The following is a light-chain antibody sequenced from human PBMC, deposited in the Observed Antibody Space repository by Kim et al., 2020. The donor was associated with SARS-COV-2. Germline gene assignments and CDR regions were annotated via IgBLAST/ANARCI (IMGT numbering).Light chain of an antibody. CDR2: YNS. CDR3: QVWDSTRERGV. J-gene: IGLJ2*01. V-gene: IGLV3-21*04. Sequence: APGKTARISCGGNNIGSDTVHWYQQKPGQAPVMVIHYNSDRPSGIPERFSGSNSGNTATLTISRVEAGDDAEYYCQVWDSTRERGVFGGGTKVTVL. CDR1: NIGSDT.